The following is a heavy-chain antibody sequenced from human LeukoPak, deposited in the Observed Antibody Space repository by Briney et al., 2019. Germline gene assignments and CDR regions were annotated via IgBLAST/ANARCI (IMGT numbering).Heavy chain of an antibody. CDR2: IYYGGST. CDR1: GDSISSYY. CDR3: ARVPRGYAQAYYLDN. D-gene: IGHD5-18*01. Sequence: SETLSLTCAASGDSISSYYWSWIRQPPGKGLEWIGYIYYGGSTNYNPSLKSRVTISADTSKNQVSLKLSSVTAADTAVYYCARVPRGYAQAYYLDNWGLGTLVTVSS. V-gene: IGHV4-59*01. J-gene: IGHJ4*02.